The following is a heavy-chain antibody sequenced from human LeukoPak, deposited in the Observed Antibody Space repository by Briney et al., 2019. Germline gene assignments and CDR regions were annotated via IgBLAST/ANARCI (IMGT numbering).Heavy chain of an antibody. D-gene: IGHD4-11*01. CDR2: IYTSGST. Sequence: SDTLSLTCTVTGGSISSYYGSWIRQPPGKGLEWIGRIYTSGSTNYNPSFKSRVTLSVVTAKPQFSLKLSSVTAADTAVYYCARGGLVEYSNYRYYYYYYMDVWGQGTTVSVSS. J-gene: IGHJ6*02. V-gene: IGHV4-4*07. CDR1: GGSISSYY. CDR3: ARGGLVEYSNYRYYYYYYMDV.